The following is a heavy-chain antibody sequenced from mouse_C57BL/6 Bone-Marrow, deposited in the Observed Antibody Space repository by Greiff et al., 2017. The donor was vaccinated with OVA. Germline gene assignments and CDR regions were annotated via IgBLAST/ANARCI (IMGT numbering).Heavy chain of an antibody. Sequence: DVKLVESGGGLVQPGGSLKLSCAASGFTFSDYYMYWVRQTPEKRLEWVAYISNGGGSTYYPDTVKGRFTISRDNAKNTLYLQMSRLKSEDTAMYYCARQVLAYWGQGTLVTVSA. CDR2: ISNGGGST. V-gene: IGHV5-12*01. CDR3: ARQVLAY. CDR1: GFTFSDYY. D-gene: IGHD2-14*01. J-gene: IGHJ3*01.